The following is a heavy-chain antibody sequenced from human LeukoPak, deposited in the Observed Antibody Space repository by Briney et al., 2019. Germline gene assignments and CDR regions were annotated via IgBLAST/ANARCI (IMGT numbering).Heavy chain of an antibody. V-gene: IGHV4-30-2*01. CDR2: IYHSGST. D-gene: IGHD4-17*01. J-gene: IGHJ6*02. Sequence: PQTLSLTCAVSGGSISSGGYSWSWIRQPPGTGLEWIGYIYHSGSTYYNPSLKSRVTISVDRSKNQFSLKLSSVTAADTAVYYCARGRTTVTTKVKDYGMDVWGQGTTVTVSS. CDR3: ARGRTTVTTKVKDYGMDV. CDR1: GGSISSGGYS.